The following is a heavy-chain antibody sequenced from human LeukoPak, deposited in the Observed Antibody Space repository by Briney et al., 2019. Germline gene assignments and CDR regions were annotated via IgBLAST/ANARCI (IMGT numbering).Heavy chain of an antibody. CDR3: ARTPDYHDSSGYFDY. Sequence: PGGSLRLSCAASGFTVSSNYMSWVRQAPGKGLEWVSVIYSGGSTYYADSVKGGFTISRDNSKNTLYLQMNSLRAEDTAAYSCARTPDYHDSSGYFDYLGPGTPVTVSS. CDR2: IYSGGST. D-gene: IGHD3-22*01. CDR1: GFTVSSNY. V-gene: IGHV3-53*01. J-gene: IGHJ4*01.